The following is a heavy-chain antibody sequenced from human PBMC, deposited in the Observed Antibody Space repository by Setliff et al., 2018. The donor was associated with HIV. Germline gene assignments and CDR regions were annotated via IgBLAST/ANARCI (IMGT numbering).Heavy chain of an antibody. J-gene: IGHJ6*03. Sequence: SETLSLTCTVSGGSISTYYWSWIRQPPGKGLEWIGYIYYTGNTYYNPSLKSRVTISVVTSKNQFSLKLRSVTAADTAVYYCARHLYYYDNNGYLQPYYYMDVWGKGTTVTVSS. D-gene: IGHD3-22*01. CDR3: ARHLYYYDNNGYLQPYYYMDV. CDR1: GGSISTYY. V-gene: IGHV4-59*08. CDR2: IYYTGNT.